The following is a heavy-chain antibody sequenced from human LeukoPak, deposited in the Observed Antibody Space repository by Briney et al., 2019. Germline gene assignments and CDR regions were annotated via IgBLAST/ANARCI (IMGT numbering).Heavy chain of an antibody. CDR3: ARDIGYCSGGSCRYWFDP. CDR1: GYTFTSYG. V-gene: IGHV1-18*01. J-gene: IGHJ5*02. Sequence: ASVKVSCKASGYTFTSYGISWVRQAPGQGLEWMGWISAYNGNTNYAQKVQGRVTMTTDTSTSTVYMELRSLRSDDTAVHYCARDIGYCSGGSCRYWFDPWGQGTLVTVSS. D-gene: IGHD2-15*01. CDR2: ISAYNGNT.